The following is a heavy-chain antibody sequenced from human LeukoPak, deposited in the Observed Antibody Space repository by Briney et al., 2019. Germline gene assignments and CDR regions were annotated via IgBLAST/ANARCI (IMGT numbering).Heavy chain of an antibody. J-gene: IGHJ4*02. Sequence: SETLSLTCTVSGGSITSATYHWAWIRQAPGKGLEWLGSVYYTGNTHNNPSLQSRVTISVDTSKNQFSLKLSSVTAADTAVYYCARVFRSSSAYFDYWGQGTLVTVSS. V-gene: IGHV4-39*07. D-gene: IGHD6-6*01. CDR1: GGSITSATYH. CDR2: VYYTGNT. CDR3: ARVFRSSSAYFDY.